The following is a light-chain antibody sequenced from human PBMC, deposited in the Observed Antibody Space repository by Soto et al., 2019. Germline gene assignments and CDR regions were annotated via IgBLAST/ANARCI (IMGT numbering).Light chain of an antibody. CDR1: QSISSY. J-gene: IGKJ5*01. CDR3: QQSYSTPIT. V-gene: IGKV1-39*01. Sequence: DIQMTQSPSSVSGSVGDRVTITCGASQSISSYLNWYQQKPGKAPKLLIYAASSLQSGVPSRFSGSGSGTDFTLTISSLQPEDFATYYCQQSYSTPITFGQGTRLEIK. CDR2: AAS.